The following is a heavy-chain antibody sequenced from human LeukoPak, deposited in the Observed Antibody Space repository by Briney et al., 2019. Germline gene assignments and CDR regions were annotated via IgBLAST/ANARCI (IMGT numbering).Heavy chain of an antibody. CDR3: ARSTYSHMDV. CDR2: IKSGGSTT. Sequence: GGSLRLSCAASGFTFSRYWMHWVRQAPGKGLVWVSRIKSGGSTTSYADSVKGRFTISRDNAKNTLYLQMNSLRAEDTAVYYCARSTYSHMDVWGKGTTVTISS. V-gene: IGHV3-74*01. J-gene: IGHJ6*03. CDR1: GFTFSRYW. D-gene: IGHD2-21*01.